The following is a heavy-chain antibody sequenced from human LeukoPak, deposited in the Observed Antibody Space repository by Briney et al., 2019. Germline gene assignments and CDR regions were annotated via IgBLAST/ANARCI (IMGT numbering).Heavy chain of an antibody. CDR1: GYTFTGYY. Sequence: SVKVSCKASGYTFTGYYMHWVRQAPGQGLEWMGWINPNSGGTNYAQKFQGWVTMTRDTSISTAYMELSRLRSDDTAVYYCARARPYYDILTGSSFDYWGQGTLVTVSS. D-gene: IGHD3-9*01. CDR2: INPNSGGT. CDR3: ARARPYYDILTGSSFDY. V-gene: IGHV1-2*04. J-gene: IGHJ4*02.